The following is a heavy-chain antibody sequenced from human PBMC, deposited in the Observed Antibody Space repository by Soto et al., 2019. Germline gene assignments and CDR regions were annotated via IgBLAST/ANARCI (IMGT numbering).Heavy chain of an antibody. D-gene: IGHD3-3*01. CDR1: GGSISSYY. CDR3: ARVQTYYDFWSGSARRPHYFLAV. J-gene: IGHJ6*01. V-gene: IGHV4-59*01. CDR2: IYYSGST. Sequence: SETLSRTCTVSGGSISSYYWSCIRQPPGKGLEWIVYIYYSGSTNYNPSLKSRVTISVDTSKNKFSLKLSSVTAADTAVYYCARVQTYYDFWSGSARRPHYFLAVWGQGTTVTVSS.